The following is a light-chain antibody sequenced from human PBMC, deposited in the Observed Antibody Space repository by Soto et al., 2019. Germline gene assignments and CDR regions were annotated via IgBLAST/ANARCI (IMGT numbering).Light chain of an antibody. Sequence: EIVLTQSPATLSLSPGERATLSCRASQSVSSSLAWYQQKPDQAPRLLIYAASNRATGIPARFSGSGSGTDFTLTISSLEPEDFAVYYCQQRSNWWTFGQGTKV. CDR3: QQRSNWWT. CDR2: AAS. V-gene: IGKV3-11*01. J-gene: IGKJ1*01. CDR1: QSVSSS.